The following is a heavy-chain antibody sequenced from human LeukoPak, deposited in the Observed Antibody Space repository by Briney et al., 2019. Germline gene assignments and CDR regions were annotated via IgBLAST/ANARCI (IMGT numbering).Heavy chain of an antibody. V-gene: IGHV3-48*02. CDR2: ISRSRSTI. CDR3: ARVRRPVDY. Sequence: PGGSLRLACAASGFTFSSYSMNWVRQAPGKGLEWLSWISRSRSTIYYADSVKDRFPISRDNAKNSLYLQMKSLRDEDTAVYHCARVRRPVDYWGGGRLVSVSS. J-gene: IGHJ4*02. CDR1: GFTFSSYS.